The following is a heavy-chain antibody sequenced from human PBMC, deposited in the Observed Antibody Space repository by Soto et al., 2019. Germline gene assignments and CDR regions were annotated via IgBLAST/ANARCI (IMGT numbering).Heavy chain of an antibody. D-gene: IGHD3-10*01. CDR3: TGLTWFRGMDV. V-gene: IGHV6-1*01. Sequence: SETLALTCVISWDSLSTNSPGWNWIRHSPSRGLEWLGTTYYKSQLNNDYALSVRIRITINPDTSKTQFSLHLYSVTPEDTAVYYCTGLTWFRGMDVWGQGTPVTVS. CDR1: WDSLSTNSPG. CDR2: TYYKSQLNN. J-gene: IGHJ6*01.